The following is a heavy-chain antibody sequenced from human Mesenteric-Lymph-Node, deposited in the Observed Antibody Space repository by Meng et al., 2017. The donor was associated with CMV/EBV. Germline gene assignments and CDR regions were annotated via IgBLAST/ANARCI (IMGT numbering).Heavy chain of an antibody. CDR2: ISPGSDI. J-gene: IGHJ4*02. Sequence: GGSLRLSCAASGFTVSNNYMTWVRQAPGKGLQWVSSISPGSDIYYADSVKGRFTISRDNAKNSLYLHMNSLRAEDTAVYYCVRDSTTAPYFDYWGQGTLVTVSS. CDR1: GFTVSNNY. CDR3: VRDSTTAPYFDY. D-gene: IGHD4-17*01. V-gene: IGHV3-69-1*01.